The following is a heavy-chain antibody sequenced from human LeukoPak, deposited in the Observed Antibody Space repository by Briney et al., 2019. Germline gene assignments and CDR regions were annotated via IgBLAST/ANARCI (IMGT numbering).Heavy chain of an antibody. CDR3: AKPKIQGYSSKYDWFDP. J-gene: IGHJ5*02. V-gene: IGHV3-30*18. Sequence: GGSLRLSCAASGFTFSSYGMHWVRQAPGKGLEWVAVISYDGSNKYCADSVKGRFTISRDNSKNTLYLQMNSLRAEDTAVYYCAKPKIQGYSSKYDWFDPWGQGTLVTVSS. D-gene: IGHD6-13*01. CDR2: ISYDGSNK. CDR1: GFTFSSYG.